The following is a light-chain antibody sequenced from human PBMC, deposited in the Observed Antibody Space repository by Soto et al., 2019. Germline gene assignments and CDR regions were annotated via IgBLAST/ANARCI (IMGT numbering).Light chain of an antibody. CDR3: QQSYSTPVYT. CDR2: AAS. Sequence: DIQMTQSPSSLSASVGDRVTITCRASQSISSYLNWYQQKPGKAPKLLIYAASSLQSGVPSRFSGSGSGTDFTLTISSLQPEDFATDYFQQSYSTPVYTFGQGTKLEIK. CDR1: QSISSY. V-gene: IGKV1-39*01. J-gene: IGKJ2*01.